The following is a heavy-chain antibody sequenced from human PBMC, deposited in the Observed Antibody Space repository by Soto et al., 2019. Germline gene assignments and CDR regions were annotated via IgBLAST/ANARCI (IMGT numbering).Heavy chain of an antibody. V-gene: IGHV5-10-1*01. CDR1: GYSFTSYW. CDR3: ARARVEMATITHYYYGMDV. D-gene: IGHD5-12*01. J-gene: IGHJ6*02. CDR2: IDPSDSYT. Sequence: PGESLKISCKGSGYSFTSYWISWVRQMPGKGLEWMGRIDPSDSYTNYSPSFQGHVTISADKSISTAYLQWGSLKASDTAMYYCARARVEMATITHYYYGMDVWGQGTTVTVSS.